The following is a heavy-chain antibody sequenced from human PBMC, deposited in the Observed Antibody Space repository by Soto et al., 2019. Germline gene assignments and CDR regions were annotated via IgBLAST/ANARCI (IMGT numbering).Heavy chain of an antibody. CDR2: IYYSGST. Sequence: SETLSLTCTISGGSPNYYYWGWIRQPPGKGLEWIGSIYYSGSTYYNPSPKSRVTISVDTSKNQFSLKLSSVTAADTAVYYCARMDILTGYYKRHFDYWGQGTLVTVSS. J-gene: IGHJ4*02. CDR3: ARMDILTGYYKRHFDY. CDR1: GGSPNYYY. D-gene: IGHD3-9*01. V-gene: IGHV4-39*01.